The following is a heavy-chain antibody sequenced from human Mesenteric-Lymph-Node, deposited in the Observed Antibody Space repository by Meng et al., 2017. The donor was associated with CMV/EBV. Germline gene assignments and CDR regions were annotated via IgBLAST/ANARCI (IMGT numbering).Heavy chain of an antibody. D-gene: IGHD6-19*01. CDR2: INSDGSST. J-gene: IGHJ6*02. Sequence: GGSLRLSCAASGFTFSSYWMHWVRQAPGKGLVWVSRINSDGSSTSYADSVKGRFTISRDNAKNTLYLQMNSLRAEDTAVYYCARAFSGWANGMDVWGQGTTVTVSS. V-gene: IGHV3-74*01. CDR3: ARAFSGWANGMDV. CDR1: GFTFSSYW.